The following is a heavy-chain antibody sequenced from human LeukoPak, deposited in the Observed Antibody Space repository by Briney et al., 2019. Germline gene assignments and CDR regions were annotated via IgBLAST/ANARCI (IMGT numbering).Heavy chain of an antibody. CDR3: ARSAYYYDSSGYWFDY. CDR1: GSSISSSSYY. CDR2: IYYSGST. V-gene: IGHV4-39*07. Sequence: SETLSLTCTVSGSSISSSSYYWGWIRQPPGKGLEWIGSIYYSGSTYYNPSLKSRVTISVDTSKNQFSLKLSSVTAADTAVYYCARSAYYYDSSGYWFDYWGQGTLVTVSS. J-gene: IGHJ4*02. D-gene: IGHD3-22*01.